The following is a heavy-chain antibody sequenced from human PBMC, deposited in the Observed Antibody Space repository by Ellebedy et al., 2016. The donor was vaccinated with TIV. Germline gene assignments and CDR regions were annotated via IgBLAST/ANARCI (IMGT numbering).Heavy chain of an antibody. CDR1: GYTFTNYY. D-gene: IGHD5/OR15-5a*01. Sequence: AASVKVSCKASGYTFTNYYIHWVRQAPGQGLEWMAMIIPSIALTSYAQNFQGRVTVTSDASTDTVYMELSSLTSEDTAVHYCARGQNGGMSTGAAFDIWGQGTVVTVSP. J-gene: IGHJ3*02. CDR2: IIPSIALT. V-gene: IGHV1-46*01. CDR3: ARGQNGGMSTGAAFDI.